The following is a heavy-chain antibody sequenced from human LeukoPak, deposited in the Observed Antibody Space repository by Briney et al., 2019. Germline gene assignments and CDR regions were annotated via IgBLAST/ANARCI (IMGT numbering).Heavy chain of an antibody. Sequence: GESLKISCKDSGYSFTNYWISWVRQMPGKGLEWMGTIDPSDSYTNYSPSLQGHVTISADKSISTAYLQWSSLKASDTAMYYCARGGKSAYGWFDPWGQGALVTVSS. CDR1: GYSFTNYW. J-gene: IGHJ5*02. CDR2: IDPSDSYT. D-gene: IGHD5-12*01. CDR3: ARGGKSAYGWFDP. V-gene: IGHV5-10-1*01.